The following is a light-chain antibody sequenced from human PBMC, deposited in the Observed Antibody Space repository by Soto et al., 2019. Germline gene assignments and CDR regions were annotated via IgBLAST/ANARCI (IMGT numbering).Light chain of an antibody. CDR1: TGAVTSDYY. CDR2: RTN. Sequence: QAVVTQEPSLTVSPGGTVTLTCALTTGAVTSDYYPNCFQRKPGQALRTLIYRTNNKHSWTPARFSGSLLGGKAALTLSGVQPEDEADYYCVLLCSGEWVFGGGTKLTVL. CDR3: VLLCSGEWV. V-gene: IGLV7-43*01. J-gene: IGLJ3*02.